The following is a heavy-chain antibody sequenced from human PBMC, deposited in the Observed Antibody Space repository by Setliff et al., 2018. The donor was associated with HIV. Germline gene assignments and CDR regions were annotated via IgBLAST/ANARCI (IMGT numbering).Heavy chain of an antibody. J-gene: IGHJ3*02. V-gene: IGHV1-24*01. CDR1: GYNLTELS. Sequence: ASVKVSCKVSGYNLTELSMHWVRQAPGKGLEWMGGFDPEDGETIYAQKFQGRVTMTEDTSTDTAYMELSSLRSEDTAVYYCATARFLESYPINAFDIWGQGTMVTVSS. D-gene: IGHD3-3*01. CDR2: FDPEDGET. CDR3: ATARFLESYPINAFDI.